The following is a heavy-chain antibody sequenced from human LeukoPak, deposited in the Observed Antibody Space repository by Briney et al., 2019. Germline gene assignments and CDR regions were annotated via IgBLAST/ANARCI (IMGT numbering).Heavy chain of an antibody. CDR2: VIPMFATA. CDR3: ARGLHGDYGYFDY. V-gene: IGHV1-69*13. CDR1: GGTFSSYA. Sequence: SVKVSCKASGGTFSSYAISWVRQPPGQGLEWMGGVIPMFATANYAPKFQDRVTITADESTSTAYMELRSLRSEDTAVYHCARGLHGDYGYFDYWGQGTLVTVSS. J-gene: IGHJ4*02. D-gene: IGHD4-17*01.